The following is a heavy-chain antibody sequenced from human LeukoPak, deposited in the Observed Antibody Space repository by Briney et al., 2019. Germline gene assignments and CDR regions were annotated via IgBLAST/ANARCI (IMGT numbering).Heavy chain of an antibody. V-gene: IGHV3-23*01. J-gene: IGHJ4*02. D-gene: IGHD2-2*01. Sequence: GSLRLSCAASGFTFNSSAMSWVRQAPGKGLEWVSAISHGVGTTYYADSVKGRFTISRDNSKNTLYLQMNSLRAEDAAVYYCAKGGSTSCYSRSDYWGQGTLVTVSS. CDR2: ISHGVGTT. CDR3: AKGGSTSCYSRSDY. CDR1: GFTFNSSA.